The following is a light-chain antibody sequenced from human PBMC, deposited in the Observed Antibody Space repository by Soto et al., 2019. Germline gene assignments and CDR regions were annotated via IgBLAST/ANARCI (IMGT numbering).Light chain of an antibody. J-gene: IGLJ3*02. V-gene: IGLV1-47*02. CDR3: AAWDDSLSGRV. Sequence: QPVLTQPPSASGTPGQRVIMSCSGSGSNIGPNYVYWFQQFPGTAPKLLIYNNDQRPSGVPDRFSGSKSGTSASLDISGLRSEDEADYYCAAWDDSLSGRVFGGGTKLTVL. CDR2: NND. CDR1: GSNIGPNY.